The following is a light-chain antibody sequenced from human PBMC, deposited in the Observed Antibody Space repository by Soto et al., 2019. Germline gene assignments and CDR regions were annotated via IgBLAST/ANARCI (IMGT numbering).Light chain of an antibody. Sequence: QSVLTQPASVSGSPGQPITITCTGTSSDVGSSNLVSWYQQHPGKAPKLMIYEDTKRPSGISNRFSGSKSGNTASLTISGLQAEDEADYYCCSYARSNSMVFGGGTK. J-gene: IGLJ2*01. CDR3: CSYARSNSMV. CDR2: EDT. CDR1: SSDVGSSNL. V-gene: IGLV2-23*01.